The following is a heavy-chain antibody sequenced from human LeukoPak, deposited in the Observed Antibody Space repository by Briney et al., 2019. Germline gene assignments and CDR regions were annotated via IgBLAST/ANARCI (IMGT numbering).Heavy chain of an antibody. CDR3: ARDIPTYYDFWSGSTDY. Sequence: GGSLRLSCAAAGFTFSSYGMPWVRQAPGKGREWVVVIWYDGSNKYYAASVKGRFTISRDNSKNTLYLQMNSLRAEDTAVYYCARDIPTYYDFWSGSTDYWGQGTLVTVSS. CDR2: IWYDGSNK. CDR1: GFTFSSYG. D-gene: IGHD3-3*01. J-gene: IGHJ4*02. V-gene: IGHV3-33*01.